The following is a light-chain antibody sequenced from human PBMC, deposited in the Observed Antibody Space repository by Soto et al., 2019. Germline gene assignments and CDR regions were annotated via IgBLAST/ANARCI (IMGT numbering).Light chain of an antibody. CDR3: QSYDSSLVI. V-gene: IGLV1-40*01. CDR2: GNN. J-gene: IGLJ2*01. Sequence: QPVLTQPPSVSGAPGQRVTISCTGSTSNIGAGYDVYWYQQLPGTAPKLLIYGNNNRPSGVPDRFSGSKSGTSASLAITGLQAEDEADYYCQSYDSSLVIFGGGTKLTVL. CDR1: TSNIGAGYD.